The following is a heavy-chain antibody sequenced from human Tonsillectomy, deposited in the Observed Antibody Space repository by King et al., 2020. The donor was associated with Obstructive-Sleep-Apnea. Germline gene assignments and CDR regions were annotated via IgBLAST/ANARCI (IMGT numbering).Heavy chain of an antibody. Sequence: QLQESGPGLVKPSETLSLTCTVSGGSISSYYWSWILQPPGKGLDWIGDIYYSGSTDYNPSLKSRVTISVDTSKNQFSLKLSSVTAADTAVYYCARESSGYYYGLDYWGQGTLVTVSS. CDR3: ARESSGYYYGLDY. J-gene: IGHJ4*02. D-gene: IGHD3-22*01. CDR1: GGSISSYY. V-gene: IGHV4-59*12. CDR2: IYYSGST.